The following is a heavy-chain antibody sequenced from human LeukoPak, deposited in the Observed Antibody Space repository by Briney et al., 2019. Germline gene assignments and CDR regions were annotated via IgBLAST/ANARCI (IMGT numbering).Heavy chain of an antibody. CDR3: IMVRPRPDV. CDR2: VSSTGVST. Sequence: GGSLRLSCAASGFTFSSYAMSWVRQAPGKGLEWVSAVSSTGVSTYYADSVKGRFTISRDNYKNTLYLQMNSLRAEDTAVYYCIMVRPRPDVWGQGTTVTVSS. V-gene: IGHV3-23*01. CDR1: GFTFSSYA. D-gene: IGHD3-10*01. J-gene: IGHJ6*02.